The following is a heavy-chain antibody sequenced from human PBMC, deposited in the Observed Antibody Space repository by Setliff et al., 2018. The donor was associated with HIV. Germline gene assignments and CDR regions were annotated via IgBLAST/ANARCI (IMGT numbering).Heavy chain of an antibody. D-gene: IGHD1-26*01. CDR2: INPSDGTT. CDR3: ARARGSPTSYFDY. CDR1: GYTFTSCF. V-gene: IGHV1-46*01. Sequence: GASVKVSCKASGYTFTSCFMHWVRQAPGQGLEYMGIINPSDGTTDYAQKFQGRVTITTDESTSTAYMELSSLRSEDTAVYYCARARGSPTSYFDYWGQGTLVTVSS. J-gene: IGHJ4*02.